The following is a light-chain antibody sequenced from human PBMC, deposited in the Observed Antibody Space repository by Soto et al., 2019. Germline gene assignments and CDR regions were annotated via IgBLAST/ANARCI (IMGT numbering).Light chain of an antibody. CDR2: DVT. CDR1: RSEGGGYNF. J-gene: IGLJ1*01. Sequence: SLLTQPASVSGAPRQSVTISCTGTRSEGGGYNFVSWYQQHPDKAPKLMIYDVTNRPSGVSNRFSGSKSGNTASLSISGLQAEDEADYYCSSYTSISTYVFGTGTKVTVL. V-gene: IGLV2-14*01. CDR3: SSYTSISTYV.